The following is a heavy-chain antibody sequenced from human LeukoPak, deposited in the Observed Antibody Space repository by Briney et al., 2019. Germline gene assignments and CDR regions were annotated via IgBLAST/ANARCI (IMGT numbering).Heavy chain of an antibody. J-gene: IGHJ4*02. CDR3: AREVGTTVTTNGDY. D-gene: IGHD4-17*01. V-gene: IGHV1-2*02. Sequence: ASVKVSCKASGYTFTGYYMHWVRQARGQGLEWMGWINPNSGGTNYAQKFQGRVTMTRDTSISTAYMELSRLRSDDTAVYYCAREVGTTVTTNGDYWGQGTLVTVSS. CDR1: GYTFTGYY. CDR2: INPNSGGT.